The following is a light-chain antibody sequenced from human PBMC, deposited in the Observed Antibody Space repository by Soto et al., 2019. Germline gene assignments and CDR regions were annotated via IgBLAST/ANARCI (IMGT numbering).Light chain of an antibody. CDR3: QQSYSRPRT. CDR1: QSISSW. V-gene: IGKV1-5*01. Sequence: DIQMTQSPSTLSASVGDRVTITCRACQSISSWLAWYQQKPGKAPKLLIYDASSLESGVPSRFSGSGSGTDFNLTITSLQPEDFATYFCQQSYSRPRTFGQGTKVDIK. CDR2: DAS. J-gene: IGKJ1*01.